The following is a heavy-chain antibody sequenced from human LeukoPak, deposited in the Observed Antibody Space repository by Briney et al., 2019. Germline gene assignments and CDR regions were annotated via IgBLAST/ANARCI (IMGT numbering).Heavy chain of an antibody. J-gene: IGHJ3*02. CDR3: ATYSSAYYDAFAM. V-gene: IGHV1-69*05. Sequence: GSSVKVSGKASGGTFSSYAISWVRQAPGQGLEWMGGIIPIFGTANYAQKFQDRVTMTTDTSTNTAYMELRSLRSDDTAVYYCATYSSAYYDAFAMWGQGTMVTVSS. CDR2: IIPIFGTA. CDR1: GGTFSSYA. D-gene: IGHD6-25*01.